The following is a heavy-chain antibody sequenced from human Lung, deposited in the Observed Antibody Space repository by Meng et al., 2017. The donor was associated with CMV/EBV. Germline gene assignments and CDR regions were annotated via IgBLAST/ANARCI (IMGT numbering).Heavy chain of an antibody. CDR3: ASGNNAGQWIVFEY. D-gene: IGHD2-21*01. J-gene: IGHJ4*02. CDR1: GFAFNSYA. V-gene: IGHV3-23*01. Sequence: GESLKISCAASGFAFNSYAMTWVRQAPGKGLEWVSTVTGSGAPTYYADSVMGRFTISRDNSRNTLSLEMRSLRAEDTAIYYCASGNNAGQWIVFEYWGLGILVTVSS. CDR2: VTGSGAPT.